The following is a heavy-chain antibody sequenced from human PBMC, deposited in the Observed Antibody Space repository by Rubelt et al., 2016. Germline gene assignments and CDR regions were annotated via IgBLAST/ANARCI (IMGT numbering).Heavy chain of an antibody. CDR1: GGTFRSYA. V-gene: IGHV1-69*01. CDR3: ARDSSECGCGGDCCTYYYGMDV. CDR2: IIPIFGTA. D-gene: IGHD2-21*02. J-gene: IGHJ6*02. Sequence: QVQLVQSGAEVKKPGSSVMVSCKASGGTFRSYAISWVRQAPGQGLEWMGGIIPIFGTANYAQKFQGRVTITADESTSTAYMELSSLRSEDTAVDYCARDSSECGCGGDCCTYYYGMDVWGQGTTVTVSS.